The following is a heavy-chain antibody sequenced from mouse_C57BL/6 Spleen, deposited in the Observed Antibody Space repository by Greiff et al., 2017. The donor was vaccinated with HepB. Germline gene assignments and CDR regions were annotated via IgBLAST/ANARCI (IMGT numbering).Heavy chain of an antibody. V-gene: IGHV1-20*01. CDR1: GYSFTGYF. CDR2: INPYNGDT. J-gene: IGHJ4*01. Sequence: VQLKQSGPELVKPGDSVKISCKASGYSFTGYFMNWVMQSHGKSLEWIGRINPYNGDTFYNQKFKGKATLTVDKSSSTAHMELRSLTSEDSAVYYCAAYYSNYVYAMDYWGQGTSVTVSS. CDR3: AAYYSNYVYAMDY. D-gene: IGHD2-5*01.